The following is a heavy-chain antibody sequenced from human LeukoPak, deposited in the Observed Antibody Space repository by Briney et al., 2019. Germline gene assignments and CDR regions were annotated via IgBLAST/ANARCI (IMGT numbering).Heavy chain of an antibody. J-gene: IGHJ6*03. CDR1: GGTFSSYA. Sequence: GASVKVSCKASGGTFSSYAISWVRQAPGQGLEWMGGIIPIFGTANYAQKFQGRVTITTDESTSTAYMELSSLRSEDTAVYYCARTSGSNGDYYYYMDVWGKGTTVTVS. CDR3: ARTSGSNGDYYYYMDV. D-gene: IGHD3-10*01. CDR2: IIPIFGTA. V-gene: IGHV1-69*05.